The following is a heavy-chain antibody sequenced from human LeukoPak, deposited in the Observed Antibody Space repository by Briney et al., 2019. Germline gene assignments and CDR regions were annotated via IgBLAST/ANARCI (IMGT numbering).Heavy chain of an antibody. V-gene: IGHV3-30*03. Sequence: RGSLRLSCAASGFTFSSYGMHWVRQAPGKGLEWVAVISYDGSNKYYADSVKGRFTISRDNSKNKLYLQMNSLRAEDTAVYYCARERRRTPSTYGSGSYSLPYWGQGTLVTVSS. CDR1: GFTFSSYG. D-gene: IGHD3-10*01. CDR2: ISYDGSNK. CDR3: ARERRRTPSTYGSGSYSLPY. J-gene: IGHJ4*02.